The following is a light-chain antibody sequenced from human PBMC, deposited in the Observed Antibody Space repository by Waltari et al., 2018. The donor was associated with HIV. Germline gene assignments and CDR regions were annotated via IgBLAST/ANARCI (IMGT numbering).Light chain of an antibody. CDR3: NSYRSDSTYV. CDR1: SRDVGGYNF. Sequence: QSALTQPASVSGSPGQAITLSCTGTSRDVGGYNFVSWYQQHPGKVPKLIIYEVSKRPSGVSNRFSASKSGNTTSLTISGLQAEDEADYYCNSYRSDSTYVFGTGTKVTVL. V-gene: IGLV2-14*03. J-gene: IGLJ1*01. CDR2: EVS.